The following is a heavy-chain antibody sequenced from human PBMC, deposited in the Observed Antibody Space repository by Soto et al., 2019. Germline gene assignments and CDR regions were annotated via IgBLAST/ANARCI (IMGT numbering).Heavy chain of an antibody. CDR2: IDYSGST. D-gene: IGHD2-2*01. J-gene: IGHJ1*01. Sequence: TLSLTCTVSGGSISSGGYYWSWIRQHPGKGLEWIGYIDYSGSTYYNPSLKSRVTISVVTSKNQFSLKLTSVTAADTAVYYCARSDIVLVPAAGAEYFQHWGQGTLVTVSS. CDR1: GGSISSGGYY. V-gene: IGHV4-31*03. CDR3: ARSDIVLVPAAGAEYFQH.